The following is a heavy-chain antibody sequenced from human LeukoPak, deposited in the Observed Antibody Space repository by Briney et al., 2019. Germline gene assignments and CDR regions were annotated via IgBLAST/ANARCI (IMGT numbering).Heavy chain of an antibody. CDR1: GGTFSSYA. D-gene: IGHD1-26*01. CDR2: INPSGGST. J-gene: IGHJ2*01. V-gene: IGHV1-46*01. Sequence: GASVKVSCKASGGTFSSYAISWVRQAPGQGLEWMGIINPSGGSTSYAQKFQGRVTMTRDMSTSTVYMELSSLRSEDTAVYYCARVPTPSYVPYFDLWGRGTLVTVSS. CDR3: ARVPTPSYVPYFDL.